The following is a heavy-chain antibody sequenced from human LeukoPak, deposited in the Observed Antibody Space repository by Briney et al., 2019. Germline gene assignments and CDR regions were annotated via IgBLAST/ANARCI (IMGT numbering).Heavy chain of an antibody. CDR1: GGSMNNYY. CDR2: ISYSGST. D-gene: IGHD1-26*01. CDR3: ARETRLHSGSYSNDAFDI. Sequence: SETLSLTCTVSGGSMNNYYWSWLRQTPGKGLEWIGYISYSGSTDYNPSLKSRVTISLDTSKNQFSLRLSSVTAADTAVYYCARETRLHSGSYSNDAFDIWGQGTMVTVSS. V-gene: IGHV4-59*01. J-gene: IGHJ3*02.